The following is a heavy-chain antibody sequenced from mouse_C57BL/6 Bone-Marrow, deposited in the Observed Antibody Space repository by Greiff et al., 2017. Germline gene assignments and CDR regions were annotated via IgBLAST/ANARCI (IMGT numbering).Heavy chain of an antibody. CDR2: IWSGGST. V-gene: IGHV2-4*01. Sequence: QVQLKQSGPGLVQPSQSLSITCTVSGFSLTSYGVHWVRQPPGKGLEWLGVIWSGGSTDYNAAFISRLGISKDNSKSQVFFKMNSLQADDTAIYYCAKGENGSSYGAMDYWGQGTSVTVSS. CDR3: AKGENGSSYGAMDY. D-gene: IGHD1-1*01. CDR1: GFSLTSYG. J-gene: IGHJ4*01.